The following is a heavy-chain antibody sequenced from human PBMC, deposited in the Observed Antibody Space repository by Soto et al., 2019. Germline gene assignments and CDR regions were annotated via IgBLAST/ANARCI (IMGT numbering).Heavy chain of an antibody. Sequence: QVQLVQSGAEVKKPGSSVKVSCKASADTFSSSAFSWVRQAPGQGLEWMGGIIPLFHAANYEQRVQGRVTITADESTSTFYMELSSLRSEDTALYYCARDLISNYHYYGMDVWGQGTTVTVSS. CDR1: ADTFSSSA. CDR3: ARDLISNYHYYGMDV. V-gene: IGHV1-69*01. CDR2: IIPLFHAA. J-gene: IGHJ6*02.